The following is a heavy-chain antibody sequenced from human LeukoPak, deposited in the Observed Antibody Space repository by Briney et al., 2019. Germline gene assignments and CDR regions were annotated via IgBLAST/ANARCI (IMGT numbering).Heavy chain of an antibody. V-gene: IGHV5-10-1*01. D-gene: IGHD2-2*01. Sequence: GESLKISCKGSGYSFTGYWISWVRQMPGKGLEWMGRIDPSDYYTNYSPSFQGHVTISADKSISTAYLQWSSLKASDTAMYYCARHCSSTSCSFDYWGQGTLVTVSS. CDR2: IDPSDYYT. J-gene: IGHJ4*02. CDR3: ARHCSSTSCSFDY. CDR1: GYSFTGYW.